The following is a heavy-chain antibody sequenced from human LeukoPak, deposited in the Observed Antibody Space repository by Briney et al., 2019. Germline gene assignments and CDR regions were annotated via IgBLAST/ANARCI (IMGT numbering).Heavy chain of an antibody. V-gene: IGHV1-24*01. D-gene: IGHD1-26*01. CDR1: EYTLTELS. J-gene: IGHJ3*02. Sequence: ASVKVSCKVSEYTLTELSMHWVRQAPGKGLEWMGGFDPEDGETIYAQKFQGRVTMTEDTSTDTAYMELSSLRSEDTAVYYCATPYSGSYYGSAARYAFDIWGQGTMVTVSS. CDR2: FDPEDGET. CDR3: ATPYSGSYYGSAARYAFDI.